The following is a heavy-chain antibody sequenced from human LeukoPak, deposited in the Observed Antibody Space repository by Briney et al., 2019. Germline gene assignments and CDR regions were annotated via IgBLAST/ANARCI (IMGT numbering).Heavy chain of an antibody. D-gene: IGHD6-6*01. CDR3: ARDRGFEYSDTGSFDY. CDR2: IKQDGSET. J-gene: IGHJ4*02. CDR1: GFTFSSYW. Sequence: GGSLRLSCAASGFTFSSYWMSWVRQAPGKGLEWVANIKQDGSETYYVDSVKGRFTISRDNAKNSLYLQMNSLRDEDTAVYYCARDRGFEYSDTGSFDYWGQGTLVTVSS. V-gene: IGHV3-7*01.